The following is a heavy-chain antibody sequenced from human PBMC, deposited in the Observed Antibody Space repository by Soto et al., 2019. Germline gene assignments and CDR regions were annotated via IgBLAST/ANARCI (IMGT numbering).Heavy chain of an antibody. D-gene: IGHD2-8*01. V-gene: IGHV1-18*04. J-gene: IGHJ6*02. CDR1: GYTFTSYG. CDR2: ISVYTGNT. CDR3: ARDRCTTDRCYTHHFDV. Sequence: QVHLVQSGGEVTRPGASVKVSCKSSGYTFTSYGVSWVRQAPGQGLEWLGWISVYTGNTKQAQKFQDRVTLTTEASTTTVYMELRSMRSDDTAVYYCARDRCTTDRCYTHHFDVWGQGTTVTVSS.